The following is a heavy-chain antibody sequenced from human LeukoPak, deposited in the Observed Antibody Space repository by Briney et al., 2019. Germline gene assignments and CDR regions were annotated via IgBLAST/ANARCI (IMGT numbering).Heavy chain of an antibody. J-gene: IGHJ6*03. CDR3: ARGRAAAGRILYYYYYYYMDV. D-gene: IGHD6-13*01. CDR2: IYYSGST. V-gene: IGHV4-39*07. Sequence: PSETLSLTCTVSGGSISSSSYYWGWIRQPPGTGLEWIGSIYYSGSTYYNPSLKSRVTISVDTSKNQFSLKLSSVTAADTAVYYCARGRAAAGRILYYYYYYYMDVWGKGTTVTVSS. CDR1: GGSISSSSYY.